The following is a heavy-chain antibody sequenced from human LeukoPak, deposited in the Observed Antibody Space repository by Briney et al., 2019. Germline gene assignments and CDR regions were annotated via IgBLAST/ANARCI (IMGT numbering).Heavy chain of an antibody. Sequence: GGSLRPSCAVSGFTFSSYWMSWVRQPAGKVLEWVANIKQDGSENYYVDSVKGRFTISRDNAKNSLYLRMNSLRAEDTAVYYCARERGDTQWVYYGMDVWGQGTTVTVSS. D-gene: IGHD5-18*01. CDR2: IKQDGSEN. V-gene: IGHV3-7*01. CDR3: ARERGDTQWVYYGMDV. J-gene: IGHJ6*02. CDR1: GFTFSSYW.